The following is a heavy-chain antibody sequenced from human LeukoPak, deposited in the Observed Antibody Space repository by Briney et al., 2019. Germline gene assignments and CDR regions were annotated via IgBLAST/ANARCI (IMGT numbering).Heavy chain of an antibody. CDR2: MYTSGST. Sequence: SETLFLTCTVSGGSISSYYWSWIRQPAGQGLEYIGRMYTSGSTNYNPSLKSRVTISVDTSKNQFSLKLSSVTAADTAVYYCARGYDGSGYYYRNWYFDLWGRGTLVTVSS. J-gene: IGHJ2*01. V-gene: IGHV4-4*07. CDR1: GGSISSYY. D-gene: IGHD3-22*01. CDR3: ARGYDGSGYYYRNWYFDL.